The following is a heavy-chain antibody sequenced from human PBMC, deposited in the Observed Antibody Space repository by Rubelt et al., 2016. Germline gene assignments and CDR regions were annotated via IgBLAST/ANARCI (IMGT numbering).Heavy chain of an antibody. CDR3: ASPLLRTRGHYFDY. CDR2: VNNSGST. Sequence: QVQLQQWGAGLLKPSETLSLTCAVYGGSFSGSYWSWIRQPPGKGLEWIGEVNNSGSTNYNPSPKSRVTISVDTSKKQCSLKLSSVTAADTAVYYCASPLLRTRGHYFDYWGQGTLVTVSS. V-gene: IGHV4-34*01. CDR1: GGSFSGSY. J-gene: IGHJ4*02.